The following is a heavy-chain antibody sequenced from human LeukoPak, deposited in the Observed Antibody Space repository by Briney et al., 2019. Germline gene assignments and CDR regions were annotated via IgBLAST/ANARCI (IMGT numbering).Heavy chain of an antibody. CDR3: VRDRHWTNDWVFDY. Sequence: SETLSLTCTVSGGSIGTYYWSWIRQPPGKGLEWIGYIYYNGYTDYNPSLKSRDTISLHTSKNQFSLKLSSVNAADTAVYYCVRDRHWTNDWVFDYWGQGTLVTVSS. D-gene: IGHD1/OR15-1a*01. J-gene: IGHJ4*02. CDR2: IYYNGYT. CDR1: GGSIGTYY. V-gene: IGHV4-59*01.